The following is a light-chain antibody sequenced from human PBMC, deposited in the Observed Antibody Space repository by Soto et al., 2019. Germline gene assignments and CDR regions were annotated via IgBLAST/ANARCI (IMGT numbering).Light chain of an antibody. CDR3: QQYNTRPYT. V-gene: IGKV3-15*01. J-gene: IGKJ2*01. Sequence: EIMMTQSPDTLSVSPGERATVSCRASQSISSDFAWFQLKPGQAPRLLIYGASTRAPDVPDRFSGSGSGTDFTLPISTLHSKDFAVYYCQQYNTRPYTFGQGTKLEIK. CDR2: GAS. CDR1: QSISSD.